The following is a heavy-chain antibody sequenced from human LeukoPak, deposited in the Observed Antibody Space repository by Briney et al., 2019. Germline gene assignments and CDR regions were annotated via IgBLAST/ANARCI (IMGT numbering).Heavy chain of an antibody. V-gene: IGHV1-2*02. Sequence: ASVKVSCKASGYTFTGCYMHWGRQAPGQGLEWMGWINPNSGGTNYAQKFQGRVTMTRDTSISTAYMELSRLRSDDTAVTYCATEDNDSSGNLPYWGQGTLVTVSS. D-gene: IGHD3-22*01. CDR2: INPNSGGT. CDR3: ATEDNDSSGNLPY. J-gene: IGHJ4*02. CDR1: GYTFTGCY.